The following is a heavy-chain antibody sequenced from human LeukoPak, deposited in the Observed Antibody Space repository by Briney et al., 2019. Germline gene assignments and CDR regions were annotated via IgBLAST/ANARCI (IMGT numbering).Heavy chain of an antibody. CDR2: ISSSGSTI. Sequence: PGGSLRLSCAASGFTFSSYEMNWVRQAPGKGLEWVSYISSSGSTIYYADSVKGRFTISRDNAKNSLYLQMNSLRAEDTAVYYCARDLWAGLLPLEDYWGQGTLVTVSS. CDR3: ARDLWAGLLPLEDY. D-gene: IGHD2/OR15-2a*01. CDR1: GFTFSSYE. V-gene: IGHV3-48*03. J-gene: IGHJ4*02.